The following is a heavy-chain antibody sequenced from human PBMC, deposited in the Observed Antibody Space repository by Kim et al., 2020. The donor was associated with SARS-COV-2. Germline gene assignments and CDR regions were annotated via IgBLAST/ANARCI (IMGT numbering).Heavy chain of an antibody. CDR2: IYYSGST. V-gene: IGHV4-59*08. Sequence: SETLSLTCTVSGSSVSTYYWSWIRQPPGKGLEWIGYIYYSGSTNYNPSLKSRVSISVDTSKNQFSLKLSSVTAADTAVYYCARHVMGGGSIEVWGQGTL. CDR1: GSSVSTYY. D-gene: IGHD2-15*01. CDR3: ARHVMGGGSIEV. J-gene: IGHJ4*02.